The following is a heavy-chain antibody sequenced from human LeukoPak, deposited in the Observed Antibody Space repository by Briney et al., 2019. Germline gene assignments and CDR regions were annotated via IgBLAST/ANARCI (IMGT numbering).Heavy chain of an antibody. CDR2: IIGSGGST. J-gene: IGHJ6*01. V-gene: IGHV3-23*01. CDR3: AKGPVGATIYTCYYGMDG. D-gene: IGHD1-26*01. Sequence: RGSPRLSCAASGFTFNSYALRWVRQAPGEGLEWVSAIIGSGGSTYYAASVKGRFTISRDNSKNTLYLQMNSLRAEDTAVYYCAKGPVGATIYTCYYGMDGWGQGTTVTVSS. CDR1: GFTFNSYA.